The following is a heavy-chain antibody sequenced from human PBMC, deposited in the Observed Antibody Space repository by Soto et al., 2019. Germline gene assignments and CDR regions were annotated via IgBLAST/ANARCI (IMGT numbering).Heavy chain of an antibody. Sequence: QVQLVQSGAEVKKPGASVKVSCKASGYTFTGYYMHWVRQAPGQGLERMGWINPNSGGTNYAQKFQGWVTMTRDTSISTAYMELSRLRSDDTAVYYCTRSYCSGNSCYSNDAFDIWGQGTMVTVSS. D-gene: IGHD2-15*01. CDR1: GYTFTGYY. CDR3: TRSYCSGNSCYSNDAFDI. J-gene: IGHJ3*02. V-gene: IGHV1-2*04. CDR2: INPNSGGT.